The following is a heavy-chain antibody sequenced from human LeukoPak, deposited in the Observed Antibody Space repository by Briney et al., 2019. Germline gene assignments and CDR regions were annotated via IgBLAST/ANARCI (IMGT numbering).Heavy chain of an antibody. CDR3: ARERQQLASPLYYYYYYMDV. CDR2: IIPIFGTA. V-gene: IGHV1-69*05. Sequence: ASVKVSCKASGGTFSSYAISWVRQAPGQGLEWMGRIIPIFGTANYAQKFQGRVTITTDESTSTAYMELSSLRSEDTAVYYCARERQQLASPLYYYYYYMDVWGKGTTVTVSS. J-gene: IGHJ6*03. D-gene: IGHD6-13*01. CDR1: GGTFSSYA.